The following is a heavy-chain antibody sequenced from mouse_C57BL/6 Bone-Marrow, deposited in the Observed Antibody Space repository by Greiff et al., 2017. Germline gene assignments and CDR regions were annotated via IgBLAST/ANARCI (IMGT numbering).Heavy chain of an antibody. V-gene: IGHV1-50*01. J-gene: IGHJ3*01. D-gene: IGHD2-5*01. CDR2: IDPSDSYT. Sequence: QVQLQQPGAELVKPGASVKLSCKASGYTFTSYWMQWVKQRPGQGLEWIGEIDPSDSYTNYNQKFKGKATLTVDTSSSTAYMQLSSLTSEDSAVYYCARDIDSNYRAWFAYWGQGTLVTVSA. CDR1: GYTFTSYW. CDR3: ARDIDSNYRAWFAY.